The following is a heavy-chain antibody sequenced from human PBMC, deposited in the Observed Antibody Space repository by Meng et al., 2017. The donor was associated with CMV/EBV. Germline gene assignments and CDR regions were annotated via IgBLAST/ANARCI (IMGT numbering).Heavy chain of an antibody. CDR3: VSNSALYCSGGSCYSENYFDF. CDR1: GFTFSSYA. J-gene: IGHJ4*02. Sequence: GGSLRLSCAASGFTFSSYAMHWVRQAPGKGLEWVAVISYDGSNKYYADSVKGRFTISRDNSKNTLYLQMNSLRAEDTAVYYCVSNSALYCSGGSCYSENYFDFWGQGTLVTVSS. V-gene: IGHV3-30-3*01. D-gene: IGHD2-15*01. CDR2: ISYDGSNK.